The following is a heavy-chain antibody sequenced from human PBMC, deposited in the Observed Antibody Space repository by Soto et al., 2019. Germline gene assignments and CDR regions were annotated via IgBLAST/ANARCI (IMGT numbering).Heavy chain of an antibody. CDR1: GFSVSATKY. CDR2: IYSGGTY. V-gene: IGHV3-53*04. Sequence: EVQLVESGGGLVQPGGSLRLSCVASGFSVSATKYMNWLRQAPDKGLEVVSVIYSGGTYYYADSVKGRFTISRHDSKNTLYLQMDSLRPEDTAVYFCARANDLNALDMWGQGTMVTVPS. J-gene: IGHJ3*02. CDR3: ARANDLNALDM.